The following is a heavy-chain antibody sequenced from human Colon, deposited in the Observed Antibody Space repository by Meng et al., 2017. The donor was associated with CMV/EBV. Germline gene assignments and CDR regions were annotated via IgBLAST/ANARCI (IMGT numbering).Heavy chain of an antibody. CDR3: ARAPYCSGGSCYYYYYYGLDV. J-gene: IGHJ6*02. CDR2: IYYSGTT. V-gene: IGHV4-59*01. Sequence: GSLRLSCNVSGDSISNYYWSWIRQPPGKGLEWIGNIYYSGTTNYNPSLESRVIISVDTSKKHFSLRLSSVTAADTDVYYCARAPYCSGGSCYYYYYYGLDVWGQGTTVTVSS. D-gene: IGHD2-15*01. CDR1: GDSISNYY.